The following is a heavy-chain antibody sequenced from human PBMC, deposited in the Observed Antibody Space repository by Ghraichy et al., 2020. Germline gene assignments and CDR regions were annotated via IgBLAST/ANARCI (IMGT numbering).Heavy chain of an antibody. CDR2: INPNSGGT. D-gene: IGHD4-17*01. CDR3: VANDYGDYFDY. V-gene: IGHV1-2*06. Sequence: ASVKVSCKASGYTFTGYYMHWVRQAPGQGLEWMGRINPNSGGTNYAQKFQGRVTMTRDTSISTAYMELSRLRSDDTAVYYCVANDYGDYFDYWGQGTLVTVSS. CDR1: GYTFTGYY. J-gene: IGHJ4*02.